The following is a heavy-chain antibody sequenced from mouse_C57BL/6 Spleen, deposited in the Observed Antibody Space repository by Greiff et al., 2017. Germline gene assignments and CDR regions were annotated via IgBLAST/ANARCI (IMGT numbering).Heavy chain of an antibody. J-gene: IGHJ2*01. CDR3: ARQPGGYGYFDY. D-gene: IGHD2-2*01. CDR1: GFTFSSYG. CDR2: ISSGGSYT. V-gene: IGHV5-6*01. Sequence: EVKLMESGGDLVKPGGSLKLSCAASGFTFSSYGMSWVRQTPDKRLEWVATISSGGSYTYYPDSVKGRFTISRDNAKNTLYLQMSSLKSEDTAMYYCARQPGGYGYFDYWGQGTTLTVSS.